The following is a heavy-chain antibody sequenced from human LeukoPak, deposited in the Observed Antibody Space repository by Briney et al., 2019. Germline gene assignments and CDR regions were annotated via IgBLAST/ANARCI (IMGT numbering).Heavy chain of an antibody. Sequence: KPSETLSLICTVSGGSIRSDFDYWDWIRQPPGKGLEWIGSIFYIWCSWVKPSLKSRASISVYTSRNQFSLTLHSVNAIDTALYYCTRRASGSGGTQAGTDVWGQGTTVTVSS. J-gene: IGHJ6*02. CDR1: GGSIRSDFDY. D-gene: IGHD2-15*01. CDR3: TRRASGSGGTQAGTDV. CDR2: IFYIWCS. V-gene: IGHV4-39*01.